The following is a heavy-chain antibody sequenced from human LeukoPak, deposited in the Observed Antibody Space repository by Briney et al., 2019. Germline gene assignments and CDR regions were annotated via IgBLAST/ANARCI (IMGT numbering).Heavy chain of an antibody. Sequence: GGSLRLSCAASGFTFSSYSMNWVRQAPGKGLEWVSSISSSSSYIYYADSVKGRFTISRGNAKNSLYLQMNSLRAEDTAVYYCARVPSRRRYDSSGRNYYGMDVWGQGTTVTVSS. CDR1: GFTFSSYS. CDR2: ISSSSSYI. CDR3: ARVPSRRRYDSSGRNYYGMDV. V-gene: IGHV3-21*01. D-gene: IGHD3-22*01. J-gene: IGHJ6*02.